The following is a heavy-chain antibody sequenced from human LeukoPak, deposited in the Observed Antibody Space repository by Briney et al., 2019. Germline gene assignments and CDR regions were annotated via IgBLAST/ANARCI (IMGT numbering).Heavy chain of an antibody. CDR3: ARAYSGFSSRGFDY. CDR1: GFTFSSYS. J-gene: IGHJ4*02. V-gene: IGHV3-48*01. D-gene: IGHD5-12*01. Sequence: PGGSLRLSCAASGFTFSSYSMNWVRQAPGKGLEWVSYISSSSSTIYYADSVKGRFAISRDNSKNTVSLQMTSLRAEDTAVYYCARAYSGFSSRGFDYWGQGTLVSVSS. CDR2: ISSSSSTI.